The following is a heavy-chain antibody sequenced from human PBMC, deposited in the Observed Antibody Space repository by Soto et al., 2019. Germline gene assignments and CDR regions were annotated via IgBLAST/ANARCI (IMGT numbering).Heavy chain of an antibody. V-gene: IGHV1-69*13. Sequence: AVNVSCKPSVGTFSSYSISLVRQAPGQALEWIGVVRAIFCTADYAQKFQGRVTITSDESTITAYIELSSLISEDTAVYYCARALGYCSSTRSYTPLSTGYWGQGILVTVSS. J-gene: IGHJ4*02. CDR3: ARALGYCSSTRSYTPLSTGY. CDR1: VGTFSSYS. D-gene: IGHD2-2*01. CDR2: VRAIFCTA.